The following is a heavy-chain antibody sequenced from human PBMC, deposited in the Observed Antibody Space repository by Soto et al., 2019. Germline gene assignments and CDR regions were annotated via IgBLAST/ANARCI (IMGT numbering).Heavy chain of an antibody. V-gene: IGHV3-23*01. D-gene: IGHD6-19*01. J-gene: IGHJ1*01. Sequence: GGSLRLSCSASGLTVISHYMSWVRQAPGKGLEWVSGISGSGDSTYYADSVKGRFTISRDNSKNTLYLQMNSLRAEDTAVYYCAKGVPGIAVAGTGYFQHWGQGTLVTVSS. CDR2: ISGSGDST. CDR1: GLTVISHY. CDR3: AKGVPGIAVAGTGYFQH.